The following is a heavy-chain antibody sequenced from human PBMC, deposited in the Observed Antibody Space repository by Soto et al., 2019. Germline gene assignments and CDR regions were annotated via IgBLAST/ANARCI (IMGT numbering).Heavy chain of an antibody. CDR3: ASDRRPWPYRYYYCLDV. V-gene: IGHV3-21*01. CDR1: GFTFSTYT. J-gene: IGHJ6*02. Sequence: GGSLRLSCAASGFTFSTYTMNWVRQAPGRGLEWVSFISGRGAYIYYADSLKGRFAISRDNAKNSLYLQMSSLSAEDTAVYYGASDRRPWPYRYYYCLDVWGQGTTVTVSS. D-gene: IGHD4-4*01. CDR2: ISGRGAYI.